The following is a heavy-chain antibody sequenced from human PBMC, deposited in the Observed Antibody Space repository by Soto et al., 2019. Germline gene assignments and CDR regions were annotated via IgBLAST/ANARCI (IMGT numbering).Heavy chain of an antibody. J-gene: IGHJ6*02. CDR3: ARDGRRIDVEPPPIRYYYGLDV. CDR1: GYTFTSFT. D-gene: IGHD1-1*01. V-gene: IGHV1-3*01. Sequence: ASVKVSCKASGYTFTSFTMNWVRQAPGQSLEWMGWINAGSGKTQYSQKFQGRVTITRDTSANTAYMELSSLRSEDTAVYYCARDGRRIDVEPPPIRYYYGLDVWGQGTTVTVSS. CDR2: INAGSGKT.